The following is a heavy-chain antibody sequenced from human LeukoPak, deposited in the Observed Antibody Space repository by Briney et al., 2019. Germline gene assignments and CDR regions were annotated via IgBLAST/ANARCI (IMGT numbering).Heavy chain of an antibody. J-gene: IGHJ6*03. D-gene: IGHD2/OR15-2a*01. CDR1: GFTFSSYW. CDR3: ARDNFLAPPAYSYYYMDV. CDR2: ISSSSTFI. Sequence: GGSLRLSCAASGFTFSSYWMSWVRQAPGKGLEWVSSISSSSTFIYYADSVKGRFTISRDNAKNSLYLQMNSLRAEDTAVYYRARDNFLAPPAYSYYYMDVWGKGTTVTVSS. V-gene: IGHV3-21*01.